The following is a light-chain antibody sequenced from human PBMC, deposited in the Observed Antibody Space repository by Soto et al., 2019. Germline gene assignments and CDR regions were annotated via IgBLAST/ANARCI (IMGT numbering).Light chain of an antibody. V-gene: IGKV3-15*01. Sequence: EMVMTQSPATLSVSPGERATLSCRASQSVSSNLAWYQQKPGQAPRLLIYGASTRATGIPARFSGSGSGAECTLTISGLQSEDFAVYYCQQYNKWPYTFGQGTNLEIK. CDR2: GAS. CDR1: QSVSSN. CDR3: QQYNKWPYT. J-gene: IGKJ2*01.